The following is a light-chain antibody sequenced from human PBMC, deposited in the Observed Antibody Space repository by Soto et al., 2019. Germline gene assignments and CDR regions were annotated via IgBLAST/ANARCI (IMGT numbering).Light chain of an antibody. V-gene: IGKV3-20*01. Sequence: EIVLTQSPGTLSLSPGERATLSCRASQSVSSSCLAWYQQKPGQAPRLLIYDASSRATGIPDRFSGSGSGTDFTLTISRLEPEDFAMYYCQQFGSSPPTFGQGTKVDNK. CDR1: QSVSSSC. CDR2: DAS. J-gene: IGKJ1*01. CDR3: QQFGSSPPT.